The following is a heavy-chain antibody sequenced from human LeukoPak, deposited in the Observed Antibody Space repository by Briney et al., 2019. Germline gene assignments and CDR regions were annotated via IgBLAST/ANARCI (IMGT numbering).Heavy chain of an antibody. V-gene: IGHV4-59*01. D-gene: IGHD6-13*01. CDR2: IYYSGST. CDR1: GGSISSYY. J-gene: IGHJ6*02. Sequence: SETLSLTCTVSGGSISSYYWSWLRQPPGKGLEWIGYIYYSGSTNYNPSLKSRVTISVDTSNNQFFLKLSSVAAADTAVYYCARGPQSESGYSSSWHSYYYYDGMDVWGQGTTVTVSS. CDR3: ARGPQSESGYSSSWHSYYYYDGMDV.